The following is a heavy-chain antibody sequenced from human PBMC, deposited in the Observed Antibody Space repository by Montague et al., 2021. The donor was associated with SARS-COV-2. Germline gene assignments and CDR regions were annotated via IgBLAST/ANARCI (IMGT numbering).Heavy chain of an antibody. D-gene: IGHD2-8*01. CDR2: ISAYNGNT. V-gene: IGHV1-18*01. CDR1: GYTFTSYG. Sequence: SVKVSCKASGYTFTSYGISWVRQAPGQGLEWMGWISAYNGNTNYAQKLQGRVTMTTDTSTSTAYVELRSLRSDDTAVYYCASRYCTNGVCYNAFDTWGQGTMVTVSS. J-gene: IGHJ3*02. CDR3: ASRYCTNGVCYNAFDT.